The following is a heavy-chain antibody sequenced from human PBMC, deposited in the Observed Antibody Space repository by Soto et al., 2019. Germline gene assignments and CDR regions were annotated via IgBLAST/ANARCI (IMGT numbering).Heavy chain of an antibody. J-gene: IGHJ3*02. CDR2: INAYSGNT. CDR3: ATQVQGRCSSTSCSKEDAFDI. Sequence: ASVKVSCKASGYTFTSYGISWVRQAPGQGLEWMGWINAYSGNTNYAQKLQGRVTMTTDTSTSTAYMELRSLRSDDTAVYYCATQVQGRCSSTSCSKEDAFDISGQGTIVTVSS. D-gene: IGHD2-2*01. CDR1: GYTFTSYG. V-gene: IGHV1-18*01.